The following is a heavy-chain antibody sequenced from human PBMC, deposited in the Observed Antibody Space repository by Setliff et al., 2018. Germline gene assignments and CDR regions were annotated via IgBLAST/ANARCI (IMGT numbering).Heavy chain of an antibody. V-gene: IGHV3-7*01. CDR1: ALTFSRYW. CDR3: VPGRGS. Sequence: PGGSLRLSCAASALTFSRYWMKWVRQAPGKGLEWVADIRQDGNEIYYVDSVRGRFTISRDTAKNSVYLQMNSLRAEDTGVFYCVPGRGSWGQGALVTVSS. J-gene: IGHJ5*02. D-gene: IGHD6-25*01. CDR2: IRQDGNEI.